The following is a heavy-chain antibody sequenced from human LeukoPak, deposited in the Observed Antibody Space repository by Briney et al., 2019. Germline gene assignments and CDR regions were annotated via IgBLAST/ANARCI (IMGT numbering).Heavy chain of an antibody. CDR2: ISTSSIYI. Sequence: EGSLRLSCAASGFTFSSYSMNWVRQAPGKGLEWVSSISTSSIYIYYADSLKGRFTISRDNAKHSLYLQMNSLRAEDTAVYYCARALASWGQGTLVTVSS. J-gene: IGHJ4*02. V-gene: IGHV3-21*01. CDR1: GFTFSSYS. CDR3: ARALAS. D-gene: IGHD3-3*02.